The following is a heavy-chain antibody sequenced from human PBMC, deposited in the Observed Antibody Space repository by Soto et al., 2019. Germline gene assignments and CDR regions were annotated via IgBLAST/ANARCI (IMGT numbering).Heavy chain of an antibody. CDR3: ARDVIAAAGTAG. CDR1: GGTFSSYA. CDR2: IFPSFGTA. D-gene: IGHD6-13*01. J-gene: IGHJ4*02. Sequence: QVQLVQSGAEVKKPGASVKVSCKASGGTFSSYAISWVRQAPGQGLEWMGGIFPSFGTANYGQKFQGSVTITAEESTSTAYMELSSLSSEDTAVYYCARDVIAAAGTAGWGQGTLVTVS. V-gene: IGHV1-69*12.